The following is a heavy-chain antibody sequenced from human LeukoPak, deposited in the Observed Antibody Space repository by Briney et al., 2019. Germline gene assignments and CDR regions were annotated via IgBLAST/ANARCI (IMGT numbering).Heavy chain of an antibody. Sequence: GESLKISCKGSGYSFTSYWIGWVRQMPGKGLEWMGIIYPGDSDTRYSPSFRGQVTISADKSISTAYLQWSSLKASDTAMYYCASPSPTQYSSGWGGYYYYGMDVWGQGTTVTVSS. V-gene: IGHV5-51*01. CDR3: ASPSPTQYSSGWGGYYYYGMDV. CDR2: IYPGDSDT. D-gene: IGHD6-19*01. CDR1: GYSFTSYW. J-gene: IGHJ6*02.